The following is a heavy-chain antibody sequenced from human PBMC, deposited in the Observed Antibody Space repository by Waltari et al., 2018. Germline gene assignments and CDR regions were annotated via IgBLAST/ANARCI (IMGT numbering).Heavy chain of an antibody. CDR1: GFTYCMYG. CDR3: ARGARRTTVTTGWWYFDL. CDR2: SNRDGSST. D-gene: IGHD4-17*01. Sequence: EVQLVESGGGLVQPGGSLRLSCAASGFTYCMYGMPGVRQAPGKGLVWVSRSNRDGSSTSYADSVKGRFTISKDNAKNTVYLQMNSLRAEDTAIYYCARGARRTTVTTGWWYFDLWGRGTLVTVSS. J-gene: IGHJ2*01. V-gene: IGHV3-74*01.